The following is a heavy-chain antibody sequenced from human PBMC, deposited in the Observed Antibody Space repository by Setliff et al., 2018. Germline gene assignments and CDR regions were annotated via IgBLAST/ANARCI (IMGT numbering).Heavy chain of an antibody. V-gene: IGHV3-48*01. CDR2: ISSSGSSI. Sequence: GGSLRLSCATSGFTFSSYSMNWVRQAPGKGLEWVSYISSSGSSIYYADSVKGRFTISRDNAKNSLYLQMNSLRAEDTAVYYCARAYGGNWLVYWGQGTLVTVSS. CDR3: ARAYGGNWLVY. CDR1: GFTFSSYS. D-gene: IGHD2-15*01. J-gene: IGHJ4*02.